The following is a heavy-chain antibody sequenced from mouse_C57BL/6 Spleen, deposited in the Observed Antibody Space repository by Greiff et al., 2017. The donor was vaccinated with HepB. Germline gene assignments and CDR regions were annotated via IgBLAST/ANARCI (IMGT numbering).Heavy chain of an antibody. CDR2: ISYDGSN. CDR1: GYSITSGYY. V-gene: IGHV3-6*01. J-gene: IGHJ4*01. Sequence: DVKLQESGPGLVKPSQSLSLTCSVTGYSITSGYYWNWIRQFPGNKLEWMGYISYDGSNNYNPSLKNRISITRDTSKNQFFLKLNSVTTEDTATYYCARVEGYYYGSSYGNAMDYWGQGTSVTVSS. D-gene: IGHD1-1*01. CDR3: ARVEGYYYGSSYGNAMDY.